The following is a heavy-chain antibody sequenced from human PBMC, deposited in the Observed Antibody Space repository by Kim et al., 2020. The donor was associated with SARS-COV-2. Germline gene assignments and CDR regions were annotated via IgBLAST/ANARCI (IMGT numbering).Heavy chain of an antibody. D-gene: IGHD1-20*01. V-gene: IGHV4-61*03. CDR2: T. Sequence: TNYNPSLKSRVTISVDTSQNHFALKLRSVTAADTAVYYCARVTLFDWFDPWGQGTLVTVSS. CDR3: ARVTLFDWFDP. J-gene: IGHJ5*02.